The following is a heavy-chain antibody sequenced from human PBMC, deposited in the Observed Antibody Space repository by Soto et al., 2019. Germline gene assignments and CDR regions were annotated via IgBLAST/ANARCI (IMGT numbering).Heavy chain of an antibody. CDR2: IIPIFGTA. J-gene: IGHJ4*02. CDR3: ARVPPRWVQFEI. D-gene: IGHD1-1*01. V-gene: IGHV1-69*06. CDR1: GGTFSSYA. Sequence: QVQMVQSGAEVKKPGSSVKVSCKASGGTFSSYAISWVRQAPGQGLEWMGGIIPIFGTANYTQKFQGRVTITADKSTSTAYMELSSLRAEDTVMDYCARVPPRWVQFEIWGQETLVTVSS.